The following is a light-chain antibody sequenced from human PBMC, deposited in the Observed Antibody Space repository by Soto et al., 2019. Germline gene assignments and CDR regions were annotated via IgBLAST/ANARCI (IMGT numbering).Light chain of an antibody. Sequence: QMTQSPSSLSASVGEKIIITCRASRDVGSDVSWYQLKPGKAPKSLIYATSTLQDGVPSRFSGNGSETEFTLTISSLQSEDIATYYCQQYNNSPLTFGGGTKVDIK. CDR2: ATS. V-gene: IGKV1-17*01. CDR1: RDVGSD. CDR3: QQYNNSPLT. J-gene: IGKJ4*01.